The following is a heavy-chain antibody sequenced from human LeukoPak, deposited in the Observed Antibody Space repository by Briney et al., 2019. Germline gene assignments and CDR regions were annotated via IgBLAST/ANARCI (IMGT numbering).Heavy chain of an antibody. Sequence: GGSLRLSLAASGFRFSSYWMAWVRQAPGKGLEWLASIKQDGSDTYYVDSVRGRFTISRENAKNSLYLQMNGLRAEATAVYYCARAVRGTRDTYWGQGTLVTVSS. V-gene: IGHV3-7*04. CDR2: IKQDGSDT. D-gene: IGHD1-26*01. J-gene: IGHJ4*02. CDR3: ARAVRGTRDTY. CDR1: GFRFSSYW.